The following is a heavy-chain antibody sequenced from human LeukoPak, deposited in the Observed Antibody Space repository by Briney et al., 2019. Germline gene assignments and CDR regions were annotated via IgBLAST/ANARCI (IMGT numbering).Heavy chain of an antibody. CDR1: GFTFSSYG. D-gene: IGHD3-22*01. J-gene: IGHJ2*01. CDR3: ARAPGNYYDSTGYWYFDL. Sequence: GGSLRLSCAASGFTFSSYGMHWVRQAPGKGLEWVAVIWYDGSIKYYADSVKGRFTISRDNPKNTLYLQMNSLRAEDTAVYFCARAPGNYYDSTGYWYFDLWGRGTLVTVSS. CDR2: IWYDGSIK. V-gene: IGHV3-33*01.